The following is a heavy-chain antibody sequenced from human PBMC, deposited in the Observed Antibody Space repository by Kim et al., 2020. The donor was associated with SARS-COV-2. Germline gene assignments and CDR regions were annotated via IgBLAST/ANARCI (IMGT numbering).Heavy chain of an antibody. CDR1: GFTFSSYA. D-gene: IGHD1-26*01. V-gene: IGHV3-23*01. J-gene: IGHJ4*02. CDR3: AKAIYGGNSIVDSFDY. Sequence: GGSLRLSCAASGFTFSSYAMSWVRQAPGKGLEWVSAISGSGGSTYYADSVKGRFTISRDNSKNTLYLQMNSLRAEDTAVYYCAKAIYGGNSIVDSFDYWGQGTLVTVSS. CDR2: ISGSGGST.